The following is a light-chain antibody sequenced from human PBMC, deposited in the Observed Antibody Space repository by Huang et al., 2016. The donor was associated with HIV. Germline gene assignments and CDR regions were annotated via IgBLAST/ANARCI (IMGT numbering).Light chain of an antibody. J-gene: IGKJ1*01. V-gene: IGKV3-15*01. CDR3: HQYNNWPPWT. CDR1: QSVSSN. Sequence: ETVMTQTPATLSVSPGERATLFCRASQSVSSNLAWYQRKPGQAPRLLIYGASTRPTGSPGRVSGSGSGTEFTLTISSLQSEDFAVYYCHQYNNWPPWTFGQGTKVEIK. CDR2: GAS.